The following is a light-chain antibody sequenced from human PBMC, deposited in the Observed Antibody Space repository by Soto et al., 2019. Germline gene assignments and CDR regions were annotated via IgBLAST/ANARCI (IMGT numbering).Light chain of an antibody. J-gene: IGLJ1*01. CDR2: GGS. CDR1: SIDVGGYHL. Sequence: QSVLTQPASVSGSPGQSITISCTGTSIDVGGYHLVAWYQHMPVKVPELMIYGGSKGRSGVSYRLAGSKSGSTVSLPISGLQAEDEADYYCISYTSRSTSYVFGTGTKVTV. CDR3: ISYTSRSTSYV. V-gene: IGLV2-14*02.